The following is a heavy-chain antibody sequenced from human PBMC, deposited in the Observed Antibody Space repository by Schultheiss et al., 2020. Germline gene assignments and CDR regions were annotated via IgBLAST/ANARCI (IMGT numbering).Heavy chain of an antibody. Sequence: SETLSLTCAVYGGSFSGYYWSWIRQPPGKGLEWIGSINYSGSTYYSGSTYYNPSLESRVTISADTSKSQFSLKVTSVTAADTAVYYCVRVCRASQSCYFDSWGQGALVTVSS. V-gene: IGHV4-34*01. CDR2: INYSGST. CDR1: GGSFSGYY. J-gene: IGHJ4*02. CDR3: VRVCRASQSCYFDS.